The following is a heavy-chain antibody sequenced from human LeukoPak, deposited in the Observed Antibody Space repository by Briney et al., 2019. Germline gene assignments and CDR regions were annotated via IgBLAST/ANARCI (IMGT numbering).Heavy chain of an antibody. Sequence: PGGSLRLSCAASGFTFSSYAMHWVRQAPGKGLEWVTIISFDGSNKYYADSVKGRFTISRDNSKNTLYLQMNSLRAEDTAVYYCAKSQLGYCSGGSCFDAFDIWGQGTMVTVSS. CDR3: AKSQLGYCSGGSCFDAFDI. V-gene: IGHV3-30*04. CDR2: ISFDGSNK. CDR1: GFTFSSYA. J-gene: IGHJ3*02. D-gene: IGHD2-15*01.